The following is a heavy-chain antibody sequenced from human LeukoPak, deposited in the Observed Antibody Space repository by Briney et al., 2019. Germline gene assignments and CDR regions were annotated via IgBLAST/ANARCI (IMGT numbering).Heavy chain of an antibody. J-gene: IGHJ6*02. V-gene: IGHV1-69*10. CDR2: ISTILGIA. CDR3: ARDEVLVYRDGGFYGLDV. CDR1: GGTFTSYA. D-gene: IGHD4-23*01. Sequence: SLRLSCTASGGTFTSYAMSWVRQAPGQGLEWVGGISTILGIANYGKKFQGRVQICADKSTSTAYMELSSLRSEDPAVYYCARDEVLVYRDGGFYGLDVWGQGTTVTVS.